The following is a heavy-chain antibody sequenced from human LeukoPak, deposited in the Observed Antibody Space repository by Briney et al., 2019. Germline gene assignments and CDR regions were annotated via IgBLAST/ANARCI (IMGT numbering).Heavy chain of an antibody. CDR1: GFTFSSYW. Sequence: GGSLRLSCAASGFTFSSYWMHWVRQAPGKGLVWVSRINTDGSSTSYADSVKGRFTISRDNAKNTLYLQMNSLRAEDTAVYYCARDTPLDTAMVPFDYWGQGTLVTVSS. CDR3: ARDTPLDTAMVPFDY. D-gene: IGHD5-18*01. CDR2: INTDGSST. V-gene: IGHV3-74*01. J-gene: IGHJ4*02.